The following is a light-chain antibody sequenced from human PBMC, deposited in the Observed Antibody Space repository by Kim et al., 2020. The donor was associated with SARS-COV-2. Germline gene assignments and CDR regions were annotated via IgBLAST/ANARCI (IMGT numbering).Light chain of an antibody. V-gene: IGLV1-44*01. CDR1: SSNIGSNT. J-gene: IGLJ1*01. Sequence: QSVLTQPPSASGTPGQRVTISCSGNSSNIGSNTVNWYQQLPGTAPKVLIYSNNKRPSGVPDRFSGSKSGTSASLAIRGLRSEDEADYYCAAWDDSLNGLDVFGTGTKVTVL. CDR3: AAWDDSLNGLDV. CDR2: SNN.